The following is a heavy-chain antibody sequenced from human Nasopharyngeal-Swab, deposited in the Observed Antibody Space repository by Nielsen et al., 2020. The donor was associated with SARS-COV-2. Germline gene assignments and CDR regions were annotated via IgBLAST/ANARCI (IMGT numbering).Heavy chain of an antibody. Sequence: LRLSCAVSGGSISSGGYYWSWIRQPPGKGLEWIGYIYYSGSTYYNPSLKSRVTISVDTSKNQFSLKLSSVTAADTAVYYCARESGIVGATESYWGQGTLVTVSS. CDR1: GGSISSGGYY. D-gene: IGHD1-26*01. J-gene: IGHJ4*02. V-gene: IGHV4-30-4*01. CDR2: IYYSGST. CDR3: ARESGIVGATESY.